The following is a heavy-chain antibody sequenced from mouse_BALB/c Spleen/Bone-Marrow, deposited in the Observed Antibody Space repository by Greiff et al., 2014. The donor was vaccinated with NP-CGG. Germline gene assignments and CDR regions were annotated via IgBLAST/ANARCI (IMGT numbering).Heavy chain of an antibody. CDR2: IYPGDGDT. J-gene: IGHJ1*01. Sequence: QVQLQQSGAELARPGASVKLSCKASGYNFTTHWMQWVKQRPGQGLEWIGAIYPGDGDTRYTQKFKGKATLTADKSSSTAYMQLRHLASEDSAVYYCARGDYGYHWYFDVWGAGTTATVSS. D-gene: IGHD1-2*01. V-gene: IGHV1-87*01. CDR3: ARGDYGYHWYFDV. CDR1: GYNFTTHW.